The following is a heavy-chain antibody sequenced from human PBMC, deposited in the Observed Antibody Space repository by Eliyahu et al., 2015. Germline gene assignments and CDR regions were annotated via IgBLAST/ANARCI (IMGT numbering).Heavy chain of an antibody. CDR3: ARDGPPGGGLYFQH. J-gene: IGHJ1*01. V-gene: IGHV3-33*01. CDR2: IWVDGTNK. Sequence: QVQLVESGGGVVQPGTSLXXSCAASGFXXNNXGMXWVRQAPGKGLEWVAIIWVDGTNKYYEDSVKGRFTISRDNSKNTLYLQMNSLRAEDTAVYYCARDGPPGGGLYFQHWGQGTLVTVFS. CDR1: GFXXNNXG. D-gene: IGHD2-15*01.